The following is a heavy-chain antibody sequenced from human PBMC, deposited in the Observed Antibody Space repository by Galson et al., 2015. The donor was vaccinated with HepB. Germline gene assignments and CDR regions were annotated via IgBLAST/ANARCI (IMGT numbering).Heavy chain of an antibody. Sequence: SLRLSCAASGFPFSRSGIHWVRQAPGKGLEWVAVIWYDVTKKYYADSVKGRFTISRDNSKNTLYLHMNSLRAEDTAVYYCARDQGDYSGSHSIFDYWGQGTLVTVSS. CDR3: ARDQGDYSGSHSIFDY. CDR1: GFPFSRSG. CDR2: IWYDVTKK. D-gene: IGHD1-26*01. J-gene: IGHJ4*02. V-gene: IGHV3-33*08.